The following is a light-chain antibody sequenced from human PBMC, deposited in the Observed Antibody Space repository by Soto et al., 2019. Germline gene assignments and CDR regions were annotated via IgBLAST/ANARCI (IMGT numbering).Light chain of an antibody. J-gene: IGKJ2*01. CDR1: QTISSW. CDR3: QQYESYPYT. CDR2: KAS. V-gene: IGKV1-5*03. Sequence: DIQMTQSPSTLSTSVGDRVTITCRASQTISSWLAWYQEKPGKAPKLLIYKASTSESGVPSRFSGSGSGTEFTLTIRSLQPDDFATYYCQQYESYPYTFGQGTKLEIK.